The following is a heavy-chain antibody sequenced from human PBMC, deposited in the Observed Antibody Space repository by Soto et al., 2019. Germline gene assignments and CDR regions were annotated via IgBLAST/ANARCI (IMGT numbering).Heavy chain of an antibody. V-gene: IGHV4-59*01. CDR3: ARGVGATEGDY. J-gene: IGHJ4*02. CDR2: IYYSGST. CDR1: GGSISSYY. Sequence: QVQLQESGPGLVKPSETLSLTCTVSGGSISSYYWIWIRKPPGKGLEWIGYIYYSGSTNYNPSLKSRVTISVDTSKNQFSLKLSSVTAADTAVYYCARGVGATEGDYWGQGTLVTVSS. D-gene: IGHD1-26*01.